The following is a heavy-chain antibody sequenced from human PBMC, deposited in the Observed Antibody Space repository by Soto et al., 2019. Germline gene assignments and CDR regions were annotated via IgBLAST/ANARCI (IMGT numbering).Heavy chain of an antibody. Sequence: ASVKVSCKASGYTFTSYYIHWARQAPGQGLEWVGIINPSAGSTNYAQNFQGRVTMTRDTSTSTAYMELSSLRSEDTAVYYCARVPLYSDSSGYYYDHYYGMDVWGQGTTVTVSS. D-gene: IGHD3-22*01. V-gene: IGHV1-46*01. CDR3: ARVPLYSDSSGYYYDHYYGMDV. CDR2: INPSAGST. J-gene: IGHJ6*02. CDR1: GYTFTSYY.